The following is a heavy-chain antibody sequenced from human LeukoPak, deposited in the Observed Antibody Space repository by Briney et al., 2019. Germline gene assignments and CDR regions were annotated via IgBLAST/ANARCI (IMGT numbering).Heavy chain of an antibody. Sequence: PGGSLRLSCAASGFTFSSYWMSWVRQAPGKGLEWVANIKQDGNEKYYMDSVKGRFTISRDNAKNSLYLQMNSLRAEDTGVYYCAKDSYSKGDYWGQGVLVTVSS. V-gene: IGHV3-7*01. J-gene: IGHJ4*02. CDR3: AKDSYSKGDY. CDR2: IKQDGNEK. CDR1: GFTFSSYW. D-gene: IGHD5-18*01.